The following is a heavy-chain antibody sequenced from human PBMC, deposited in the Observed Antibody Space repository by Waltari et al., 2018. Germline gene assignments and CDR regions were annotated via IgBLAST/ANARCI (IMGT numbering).Heavy chain of an antibody. CDR2: ISWDGGST. CDR1: GFTFDDYA. D-gene: IGHD3-10*01. J-gene: IGHJ4*02. V-gene: IGHV3-43D*04. CDR3: AKDTYGSGEYYFDY. Sequence: EVQLVESGGVVVQPGGSLRLSCEASGFTFDDYAMQWVRHAPGKGLEWVSLISWDGGSTYYADSVKGRFTISRDNSKNSLYLQMNSLRAEDTALYYCAKDTYGSGEYYFDYWGQGTLVTVSS.